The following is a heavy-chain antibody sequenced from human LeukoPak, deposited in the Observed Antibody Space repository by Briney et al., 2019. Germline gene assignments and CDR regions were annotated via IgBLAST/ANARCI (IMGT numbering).Heavy chain of an antibody. Sequence: GASVKVSCQASGYTFTSNGISWVRQPPGQGLEWMGWISANNGNTNYAQKLQGRVTMTTDTSTSTPYMELKSLRSDDTAVYYCARAPGPLYDFWSGYYSGYYYYCMDVWGQGTTVTVSS. CDR2: ISANNGNT. J-gene: IGHJ6*02. D-gene: IGHD3-3*01. CDR3: ARAPGPLYDFWSGYYSGYYYYCMDV. CDR1: GYTFTSNG. V-gene: IGHV1-18*04.